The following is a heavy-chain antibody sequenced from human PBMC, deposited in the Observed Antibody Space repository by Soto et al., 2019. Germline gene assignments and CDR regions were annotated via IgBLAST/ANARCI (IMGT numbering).Heavy chain of an antibody. Sequence: KSSETLSLTCTVSGGSISSGGYYWSWIRQHPGKGLEWIGYIYYSGSTYYNPSLKSRVTISVDTSKNQFSLKLSSVTAADTAVYYCARSPYCSGGGCYSDYWGQGTLVTVSS. D-gene: IGHD2-15*01. CDR1: GGSISSGGYY. CDR2: IYYSGST. V-gene: IGHV4-31*03. CDR3: ARSPYCSGGGCYSDY. J-gene: IGHJ4*02.